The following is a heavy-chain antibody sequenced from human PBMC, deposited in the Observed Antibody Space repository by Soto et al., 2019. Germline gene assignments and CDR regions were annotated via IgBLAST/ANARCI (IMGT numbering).Heavy chain of an antibody. Sequence: SETLSLTCTVSGGSISSYYWSWIRQPPGKGLEWIGYIYYSGSTNYNPSLKSRVTISVDTSKNQFSLKLSSVTAADTAVYYCARQAVIIRRFDPWGQGTLVTVSS. CDR1: GGSISSYY. D-gene: IGHD3-3*01. CDR3: ARQAVIIRRFDP. J-gene: IGHJ5*02. CDR2: IYYSGST. V-gene: IGHV4-59*01.